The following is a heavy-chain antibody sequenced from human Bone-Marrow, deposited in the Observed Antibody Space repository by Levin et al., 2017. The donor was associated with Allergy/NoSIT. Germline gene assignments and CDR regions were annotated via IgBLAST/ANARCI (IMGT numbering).Heavy chain of an antibody. CDR1: GLTVSNSW. V-gene: IGHV3-15*01. CDR3: TTDPFCVYDTLTGYYHQADVFDY. CDR2: IKSKTYGGTT. Sequence: PGGSLRPSCAASGLTVSNSWMNWVRQTPGKGLEWVGRIKSKTYGGTTDYAAPVKGRFTLSRDDSKNTLYLQMNSLKSEDTAVYYCTTDPFCVYDTLTGYYHQADVFDYWGQGTLVTVSS. J-gene: IGHJ4*02. D-gene: IGHD3-9*01.